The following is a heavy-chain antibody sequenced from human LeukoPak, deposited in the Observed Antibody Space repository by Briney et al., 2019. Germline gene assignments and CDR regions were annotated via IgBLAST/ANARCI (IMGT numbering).Heavy chain of an antibody. CDR1: GFTFSSYG. J-gene: IGHJ4*02. CDR3: AKQGEYYDILTGYHFLAFFDY. D-gene: IGHD3-9*01. Sequence: PGRSLRLSCAASGFTFSSYGMHWVRQAPGKGLEWVAVISYDGSNKYYADSVKGRFTISRDNSKNTLYLQMNSLRAKDTAVYYCAKQGEYYDILTGYHFLAFFDYWGQGTLVTVSS. CDR2: ISYDGSNK. V-gene: IGHV3-30*18.